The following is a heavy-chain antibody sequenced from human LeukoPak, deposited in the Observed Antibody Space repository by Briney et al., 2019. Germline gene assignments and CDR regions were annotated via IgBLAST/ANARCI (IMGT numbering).Heavy chain of an antibody. CDR1: GFTFSNYA. D-gene: IGHD2-8*01. J-gene: IGHJ2*01. CDR2: ISGSGGST. Sequence: GGSLRLSCAASGFTFSNYAISWVRQAPGKGLEWVSTISGSGGSTYSADSVKGRFTMSRDNSKNTLDLQVKSLTAEDTAVYYCAKDAGNEYWYFDLWGRGTLVTVSS. V-gene: IGHV3-23*01. CDR3: AKDAGNEYWYFDL.